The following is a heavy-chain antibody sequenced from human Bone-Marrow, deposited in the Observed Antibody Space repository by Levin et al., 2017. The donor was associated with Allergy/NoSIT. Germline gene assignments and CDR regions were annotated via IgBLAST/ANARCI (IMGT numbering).Heavy chain of an antibody. Sequence: GESLKISCAASGFTFSDYYMSWIRQAPGKGLEWVSYISSSGSTIYYADSVKGRFTISRDNAKNSLYLQMNSLRAEDTAVYYCARDLMARTRYCSGGSCYRWFDPWGQGTLVTVSS. V-gene: IGHV3-11*01. CDR1: GFTFSDYY. CDR2: ISSSGSTI. D-gene: IGHD2-15*01. CDR3: ARDLMARTRYCSGGSCYRWFDP. J-gene: IGHJ5*02.